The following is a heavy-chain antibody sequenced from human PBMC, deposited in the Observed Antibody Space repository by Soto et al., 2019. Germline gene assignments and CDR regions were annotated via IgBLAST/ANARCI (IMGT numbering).Heavy chain of an antibody. V-gene: IGHV3-7*01. Sequence: GGSLILSCVVSGFSFSSVWMTWVRQAPGKGLECVANIKYDGSEEYYVDSVKGRFTISRDNAKNSLYLQMNSLRDEDSAVYYCVTDLNWQGHWGQGTLVTXSS. J-gene: IGHJ4*02. CDR1: GFSFSSVW. CDR2: IKYDGSEE. CDR3: VTDLNWQGH.